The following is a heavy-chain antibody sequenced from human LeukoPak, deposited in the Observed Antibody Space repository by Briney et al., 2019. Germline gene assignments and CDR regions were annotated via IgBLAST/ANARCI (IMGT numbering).Heavy chain of an antibody. CDR1: GFSFNSYA. Sequence: TGGSLRLSCTASGFSFNSYAMSWVRQAPGKGLEWVSGISSGGVSEYYADSVKGRFTISRDNSKNTLYLQMNSLRAEDTAVYYCAKAVHYDTLAGPGRDHYYYYGMDVWGQGTTVTVSS. D-gene: IGHD3-9*01. CDR3: AKAVHYDTLAGPGRDHYYYYGMDV. J-gene: IGHJ6*02. V-gene: IGHV3-23*01. CDR2: ISSGGVSE.